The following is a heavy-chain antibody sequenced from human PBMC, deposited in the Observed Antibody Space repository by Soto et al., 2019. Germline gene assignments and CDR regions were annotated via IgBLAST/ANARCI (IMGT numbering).Heavy chain of an antibody. V-gene: IGHV3-23*01. CDR3: GKDLQWEPN. J-gene: IGHJ4*02. CDR2: ISGSGGST. Sequence: EVQLLESGGGLVQPGGSLRLSCAASGFTFSSYAMSWVRQAPGKGLEWVSAISGSGGSTYYADSVKGRFTISRDNSKNTLYMQMNSLSADDTAVYYCGKDLQWEPNWGQGTLVTVSS. D-gene: IGHD1-26*01. CDR1: GFTFSSYA.